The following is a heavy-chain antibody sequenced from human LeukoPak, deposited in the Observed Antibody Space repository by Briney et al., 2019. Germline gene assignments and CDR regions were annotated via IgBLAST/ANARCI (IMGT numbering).Heavy chain of an antibody. J-gene: IGHJ5*02. CDR1: GGSISSYY. CDR3: AREGDNYGNWFDP. Sequence: SETLSLTCTVSGGSISSYYWSWIRQPPGKGLEWIGYIYYSGSTNYNPSLKSRVTIPLHTSKNQFSLELSSVTTADTAVYYCAREGDNYGNWFDPWGQGTLVTVSS. D-gene: IGHD5-18*01. V-gene: IGHV4-59*01. CDR2: IYYSGST.